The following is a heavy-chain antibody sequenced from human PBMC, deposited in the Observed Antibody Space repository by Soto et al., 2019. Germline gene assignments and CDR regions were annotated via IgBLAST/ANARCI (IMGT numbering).Heavy chain of an antibody. J-gene: IGHJ4*02. CDR1: GFTFSDYY. D-gene: IGHD3-22*01. CDR2: ISSSDNII. V-gene: IGHV3-11*01. Sequence: QVQLVESGGGLVKPGGSLRLSCAASGFTFSDYYMSWIRQAPGKGLEWVSYISSSDNIIYYADSVKGQFTISRDNAKNSLYLQMNSLRAEDTAVYYCARDRGYYDSSGYFDYWGQGTLVTVSS. CDR3: ARDRGYYDSSGYFDY.